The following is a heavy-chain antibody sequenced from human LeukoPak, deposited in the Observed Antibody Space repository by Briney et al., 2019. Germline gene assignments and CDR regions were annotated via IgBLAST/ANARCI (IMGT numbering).Heavy chain of an antibody. V-gene: IGHV3-30*18. CDR1: GFTFSSYG. D-gene: IGHD5-12*01. J-gene: IGHJ2*01. CDR2: ISYDGSEK. CDR3: TKKGDSAYYWYFDL. Sequence: GGSLRLSCAASGFTFSSYGMDCVRQAPGKGLEWVAAISYDGSEKYHADSVKGRFTISRDDSKNTLYLQMSSLRAEDAAVYYCTKKGDSAYYWYFDLWGRGTLVTVSS.